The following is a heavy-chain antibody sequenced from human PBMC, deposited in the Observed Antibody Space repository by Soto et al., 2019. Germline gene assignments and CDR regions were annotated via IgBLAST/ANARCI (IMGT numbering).Heavy chain of an antibody. D-gene: IGHD3-22*01. V-gene: IGHV2-5*02. CDR1: GFSLTTNGVG. J-gene: IGHJ4*02. Sequence: ESGPTLVNPTHTLTLTCTFSGFSLTTNGVGVGWIRQPPGKALEWLALLYWDGDKRYSPSLKNRLTVAKDTSENQVILTMTNMDPVDTATYYCAYRTSLYDSSGLAFDYWGQGTLVTVSS. CDR2: LYWDGDK. CDR3: AYRTSLYDSSGLAFDY.